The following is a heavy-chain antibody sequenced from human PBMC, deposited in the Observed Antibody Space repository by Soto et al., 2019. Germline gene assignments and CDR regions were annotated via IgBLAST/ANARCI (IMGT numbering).Heavy chain of an antibody. CDR2: INHSGST. J-gene: IGHJ4*02. CDR1: GGSFSGYY. Sequence: SETLSLTCAVYGGSFSGYYWSWIRQPPGKGREWIGEINHSGSTNYNPSLKSRFTISVDTSKNQFSLKLSSVTAADTAVYYCAREGGRYFDYWGQGTLVTVSS. V-gene: IGHV4-34*01. D-gene: IGHD3-16*01. CDR3: AREGGRYFDY.